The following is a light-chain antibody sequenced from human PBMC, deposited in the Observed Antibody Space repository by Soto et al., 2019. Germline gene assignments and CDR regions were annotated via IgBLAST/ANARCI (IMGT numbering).Light chain of an antibody. CDR2: AAY. J-gene: IGKJ4*01. CDR3: QQYGGSPTLA. V-gene: IGKV3-20*01. Sequence: EIVLTQSPGTLSLSPGERATLSCRASQSITSKFVAWYQQRPAQPPRLLIYAAYTSATGIPDRFNGSVSETDVTLTIRTLEPEDFEVYYCQQYGGSPTLAFGGGTKVEI. CDR1: QSITSKF.